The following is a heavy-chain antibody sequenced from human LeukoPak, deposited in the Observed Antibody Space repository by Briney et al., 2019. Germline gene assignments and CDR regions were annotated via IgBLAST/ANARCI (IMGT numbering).Heavy chain of an antibody. CDR2: CSSSSSYV. V-gene: IGHV3-21*01. Sequence: GGSLRLSCAASGFTFSSYSMNWVRQAPGKGLEWVSSCSSSSSYVYYADSVKGRFTISRDNAKNSLYLQMNSLRAEDTAVYYCARDFPRAFDIWGQGTMVTVSS. CDR3: ARDFPRAFDI. CDR1: GFTFSSYS. J-gene: IGHJ3*02.